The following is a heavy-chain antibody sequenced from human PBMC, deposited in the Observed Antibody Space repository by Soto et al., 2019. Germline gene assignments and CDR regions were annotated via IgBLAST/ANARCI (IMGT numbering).Heavy chain of an antibody. Sequence: QVQLVQSGAEVKKPGSSVKVSCKASGGTFSSYAISWVRQAPGQGLEWMGGIIPIFGTANYAQKFQGRVTITADESTSKXYMELSSLRSEDTAVYYCARVPGYSYGLLGDAFDIWGQGTMVTVSS. D-gene: IGHD5-18*01. J-gene: IGHJ3*02. CDR2: IIPIFGTA. V-gene: IGHV1-69*12. CDR1: GGTFSSYA. CDR3: ARVPGYSYGLLGDAFDI.